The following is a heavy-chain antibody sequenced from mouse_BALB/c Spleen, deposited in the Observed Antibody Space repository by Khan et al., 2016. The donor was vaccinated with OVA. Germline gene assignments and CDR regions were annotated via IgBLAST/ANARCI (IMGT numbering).Heavy chain of an antibody. D-gene: IGHD2-13*01. CDR2: ISDVGSYI. CDR3: IRGYYGDPFAY. J-gene: IGHJ3*01. V-gene: IGHV5-4*02. CDR1: GFTFSDYY. Sequence: EVELVESGGGLVKPGGSLKLSCEASGFTFSDYYMYWVRQTPETRLEWVATISDVGSYIYYLDNVKGRFTISRDNAKNNLYLQMNSLKSEDTAMYYCIRGYYGDPFAYWGHGTLVAVSA.